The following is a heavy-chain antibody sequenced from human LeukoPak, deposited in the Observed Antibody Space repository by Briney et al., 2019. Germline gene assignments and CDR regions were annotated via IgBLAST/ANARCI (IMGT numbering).Heavy chain of an antibody. Sequence: GGSLRLSCAASGFTFSSYAMSWVRQAPGKGLEWVSYISSSGSTIYYADSVKGRFTISRDNAKNSLYLQMNSLRAEDTAVYYCARARGSGYYYGVAYWGQGTLVTVSS. J-gene: IGHJ4*02. CDR3: ARARGSGYYYGVAY. CDR1: GFTFSSYA. V-gene: IGHV3-48*04. D-gene: IGHD3-22*01. CDR2: ISSSGSTI.